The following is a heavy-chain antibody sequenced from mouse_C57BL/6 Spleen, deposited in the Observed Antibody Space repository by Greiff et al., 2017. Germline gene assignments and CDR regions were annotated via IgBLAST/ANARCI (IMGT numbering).Heavy chain of an antibody. CDR3: AREGITTVVACDY. CDR1: GYTFTSYW. Sequence: QVQLKQPGAELVKPGASVKMSCKASGYTFTSYWITWVKQRPGQGLEWIGDIYPGSGSTNYNEKFKSKATLTVDTSSSTAYMQLSSLTSEDSAVYYCAREGITTVVACDYWGQGTTLTVSS. J-gene: IGHJ2*01. D-gene: IGHD1-1*01. V-gene: IGHV1-55*01. CDR2: IYPGSGST.